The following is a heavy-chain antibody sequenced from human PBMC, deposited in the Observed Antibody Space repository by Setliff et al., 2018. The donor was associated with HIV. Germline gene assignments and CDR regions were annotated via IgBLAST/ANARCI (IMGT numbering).Heavy chain of an antibody. J-gene: IGHJ4*02. Sequence: LRLSCAAFGFTFSNYWMNWVRQAPGKGLEWVASINHNGSEKYYMDSVKGRFTISRDNAKNSLYLQMNSLRAEDTAVYYCARDGAYYYDSSGHYRYYFDYWGQGTLVTVSS. CDR3: ARDGAYYYDSSGHYRYYFDY. V-gene: IGHV3-7*01. CDR1: GFTFSNYW. D-gene: IGHD3-22*01. CDR2: INHNGSEK.